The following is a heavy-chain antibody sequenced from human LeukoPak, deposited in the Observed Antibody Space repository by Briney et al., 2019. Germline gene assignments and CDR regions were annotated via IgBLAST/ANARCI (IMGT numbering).Heavy chain of an antibody. V-gene: IGHV1-18*01. D-gene: IGHD2-21*01. CDR1: GYTFTSYG. CDR2: ISAYNGNT. CDR3: AISSSVTIPGYYFDY. J-gene: IGHJ4*02. Sequence: ASVKVSCKASGYTFTSYGITWVRQAPGQGLEWMGWISAYNGNTNYAQKLQGRVTMTTDTSTSTAYMELRSLRSDDTAVYYCAISSSVTIPGYYFDYWGQGTLVTVSS.